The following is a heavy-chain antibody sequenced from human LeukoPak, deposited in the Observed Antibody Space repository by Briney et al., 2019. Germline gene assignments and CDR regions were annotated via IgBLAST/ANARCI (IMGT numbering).Heavy chain of an antibody. Sequence: ASVKVSCKASGYTFTSYYMHWVRQAPGQGLEWMGIINPSGGSTSYAQKFQGRVTISVDTSKNQFSLKLSSVTAADTAVYYCARGVPAAILKSYYYYYGMDVWGQGTTVTVSS. CDR3: ARGVPAAILKSYYYYYGMDV. CDR2: INPSGGST. J-gene: IGHJ6*02. D-gene: IGHD2-2*02. V-gene: IGHV1-46*01. CDR1: GYTFTSYY.